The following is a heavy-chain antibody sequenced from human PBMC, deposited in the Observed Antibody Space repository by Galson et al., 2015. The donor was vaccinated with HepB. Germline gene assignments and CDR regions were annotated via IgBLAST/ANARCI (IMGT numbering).Heavy chain of an antibody. CDR3: ARVRDYCDSGVDPKGSGWFVP. V-gene: IGHV1-18*01. J-gene: IGHJ5*02. CDR1: GYTFTSYG. CDR2: ISAYNGNT. D-gene: IGHD3-22*01. Sequence: SVKVSCKASGYTFTSYGISWVRQAPGKGLEWMGWISAYNGNTNYAQNLQGRVTMTTDTSTSTAYMELRSLRSDDTAVYYCARVRDYCDSGVDPKGSGWFVPWGQGTLVTVSS.